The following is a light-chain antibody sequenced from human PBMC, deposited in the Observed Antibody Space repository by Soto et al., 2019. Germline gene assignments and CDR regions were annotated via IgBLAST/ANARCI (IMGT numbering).Light chain of an antibody. J-gene: IGKJ1*01. CDR1: QSVSGRY. CDR2: DAS. Sequence: DIVMTQSPDTPSLSPGRASTLSCMASQSVSGRYLAWYQQKPGQSPRVVIYDASSRATGIPDRFSVSGSGTDFTLTISRLEHEDFAVYFCYHYDSSPWTFGQGTKVDIK. CDR3: YHYDSSPWT. V-gene: IGKV3-20*01.